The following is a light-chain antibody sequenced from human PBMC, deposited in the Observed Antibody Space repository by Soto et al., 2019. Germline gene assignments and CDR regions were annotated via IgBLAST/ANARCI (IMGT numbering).Light chain of an antibody. CDR1: QSIANY. CDR2: AAS. Sequence: DIQMTQSPSSLSASVGDIVTITCRASQSIANYLNWYQQKPGTAPKLLIFAASSLQSGVPSRFSGSGSGTEFTLTISSLQPDDFATYYCQQYNSYSFGQGTKVDIK. V-gene: IGKV1-5*01. CDR3: QQYNSYS. J-gene: IGKJ1*01.